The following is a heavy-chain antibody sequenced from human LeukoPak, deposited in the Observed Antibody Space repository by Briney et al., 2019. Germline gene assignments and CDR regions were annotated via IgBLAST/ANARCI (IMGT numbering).Heavy chain of an antibody. J-gene: IGHJ4*02. CDR2: ISSDSDYI. CDR1: GFGSYS. CDR3: ARDPWGTHAY. D-gene: IGHD3-16*01. Sequence: GSLRLSCAASGFGSYSLNWVRQAPGKGLEWASSISSDSDYIYYADSVKGRFTISRDNAKNSLYLQMNSLRAEDTAIYYCARDPWGTHAYWGQGTLVTVSS. V-gene: IGHV3-21*01.